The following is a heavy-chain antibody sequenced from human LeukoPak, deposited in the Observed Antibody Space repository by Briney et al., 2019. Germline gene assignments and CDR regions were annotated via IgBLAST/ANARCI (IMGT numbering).Heavy chain of an antibody. Sequence: GGSLRLSCAASGFTVSSNYMNWVRQAPGKGLEWVSVIYISGSTYYADSVKGRFTISRDNSKDTLYLQMNSLRAEDTAVYYCAREVASTYNWFDPWGQGTLVTVSS. J-gene: IGHJ5*02. CDR3: AREVASTYNWFDP. CDR1: GFTVSSNY. D-gene: IGHD5/OR15-5a*01. V-gene: IGHV3-53*01. CDR2: IYISGST.